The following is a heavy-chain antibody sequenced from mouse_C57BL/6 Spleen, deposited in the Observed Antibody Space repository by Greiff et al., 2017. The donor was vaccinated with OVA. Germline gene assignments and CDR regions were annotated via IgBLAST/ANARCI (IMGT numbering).Heavy chain of an antibody. CDR2: ISYDGSN. D-gene: IGHD2-4*01. CDR1: GYSITSGYY. J-gene: IGHJ2*01. Sequence: DVQLQESGPGLVKPSQSLSLTCSVTGYSITSGYYWNWIRQFPGNKLEWMGYISYDGSNNYNPSLKNRISITRDTSKNQFFLKLNSVTTEDTATYYCARADYDEVFDYWGQGTTLTVSS. CDR3: ARADYDEVFDY. V-gene: IGHV3-6*01.